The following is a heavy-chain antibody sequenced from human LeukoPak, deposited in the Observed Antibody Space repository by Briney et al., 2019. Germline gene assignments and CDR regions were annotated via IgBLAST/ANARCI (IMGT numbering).Heavy chain of an antibody. Sequence: ASVKVSCKASGYTFTGYYMHWVRQAPGQGLEWMGWINPNSGGTNYAQKFQGRVTMTRDTSISPAYMELSRLRSDDTAVYYCARVVLLWFGESSFDYWGQGTLVTVSS. CDR1: GYTFTGYY. V-gene: IGHV1-2*02. J-gene: IGHJ4*02. CDR2: INPNSGGT. CDR3: ARVVLLWFGESSFDY. D-gene: IGHD3-10*01.